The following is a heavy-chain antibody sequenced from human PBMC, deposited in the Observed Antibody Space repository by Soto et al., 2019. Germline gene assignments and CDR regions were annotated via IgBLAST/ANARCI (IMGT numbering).Heavy chain of an antibody. CDR3: ARSFTTYRRGGVAFDY. J-gene: IGHJ4*02. CDR1: GGTISSFG. D-gene: IGHD3-3*01. Sequence: QVQLVQSGAEVKKPGSSVKVSCTTSGGTISSFGMNWVRQAPGQGLEWMGGIVPIDSSTKYSEKFQGRLTITADASTSSAYMGLSSLRSEDTAVYYCARSFTTYRRGGVAFDYWGQGTLLTVSP. CDR2: IVPIDSST. V-gene: IGHV1-69*01.